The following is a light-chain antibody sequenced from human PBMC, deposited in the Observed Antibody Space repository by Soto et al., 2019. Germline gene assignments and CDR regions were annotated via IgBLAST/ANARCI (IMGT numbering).Light chain of an antibody. CDR2: EVR. CDR3: TSYTPTGALV. J-gene: IGLJ6*01. CDR1: NTDVGGYNY. V-gene: IGLV2-14*01. Sequence: QSALTQPASVSGSPGQSITVSRTGTNTDVGGYNYVSWYPHRPGKAPRLMIYEVRNRLSGVSNRFSGSKSGNTASLTISGLQSEDEADYYSTSYTPTGALVFGSGTKLTVL.